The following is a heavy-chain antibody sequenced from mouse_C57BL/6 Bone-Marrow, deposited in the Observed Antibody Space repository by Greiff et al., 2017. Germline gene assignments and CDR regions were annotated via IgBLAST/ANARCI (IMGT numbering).Heavy chain of an antibody. CDR3: ARRGSTIMYWYFDV. D-gene: IGHD1-1*01. J-gene: IGHJ1*03. V-gene: IGHV1-69*01. CDR2: LDPSDSYT. Sequence: QVQLQQPGAELVMPGASVKLSCKASGYTFTSYWMHWVKQRPGQGLEWIGELDPSDSYTNYNQKFKGKSTLTVDKSSSTAYMQLSSLTSEDSAVYYCARRGSTIMYWYFDVWGTGTTVTVSS. CDR1: GYTFTSYW.